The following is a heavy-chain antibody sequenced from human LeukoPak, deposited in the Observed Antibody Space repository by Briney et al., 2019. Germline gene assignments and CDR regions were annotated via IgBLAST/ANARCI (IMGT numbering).Heavy chain of an antibody. V-gene: IGHV4-59*01. J-gene: IGHJ5*02. CDR1: GGSISSYY. CDR2: IYYSGST. Sequence: PSDTHSLTCTVSGGSISSYYWSWIRQPPGKGLEWIGYIYYSGSTNYNPSLKSRVTISLDTSKNQFSLKLSSVTAADTAVYYCARDYGARRNWFDPWGQGTLVTVAS. D-gene: IGHD4-17*01. CDR3: ARDYGARRNWFDP.